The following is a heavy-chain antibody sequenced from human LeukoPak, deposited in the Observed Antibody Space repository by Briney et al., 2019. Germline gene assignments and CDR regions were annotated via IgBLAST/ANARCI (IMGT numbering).Heavy chain of an antibody. D-gene: IGHD6-19*01. CDR2: MSYDGTNK. J-gene: IGHJ4*02. CDR3: AKVRWDNSGWYYLDN. CDR1: GFTFNNYA. Sequence: GGSLRLSCAASGFTFNNYAMHWVRQAPDQGLDWVAVMSYDGTNKYYADSVKGRFTISRDNSKSTLYLQMNSLRAEDTAVYYCAKVRWDNSGWYYLDNWGQGTLVTVSS. V-gene: IGHV3-30*04.